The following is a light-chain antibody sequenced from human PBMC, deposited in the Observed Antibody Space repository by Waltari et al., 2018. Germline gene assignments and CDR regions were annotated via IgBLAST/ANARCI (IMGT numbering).Light chain of an antibody. Sequence: VMMTQSPLSLPVTLGQPASISRKSSQSLVSSDGNTYFNWFQQRQGQSPRRLVYKVSNRDSGVPDRFSGSGSGTDFTLRISRVEAEDVGVYYCMQGTHWPWTFGQGTKVEIK. CDR2: KVS. CDR3: MQGTHWPWT. J-gene: IGKJ1*01. CDR1: QSLVSSDGNTY. V-gene: IGKV2-30*01.